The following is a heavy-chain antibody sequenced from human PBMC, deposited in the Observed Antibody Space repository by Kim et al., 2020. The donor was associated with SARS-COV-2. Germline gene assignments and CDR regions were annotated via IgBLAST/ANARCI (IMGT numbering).Heavy chain of an antibody. CDR1: GFTFSIYA. J-gene: IGHJ4*02. CDR3: AKMIGDDYYLPLDD. D-gene: IGHD2-21*02. Sequence: GGSLRLSFAASGFTFSIYAMTWVRQAPGKGLEWVSTIGSSGGSTYYADSVKGRFTMSRDNSKNTLYLQMNSLRAEDTAVYYCAKMIGDDYYLPLDDWGQGTLVTVSS. CDR2: IGSSGGST. V-gene: IGHV3-23*01.